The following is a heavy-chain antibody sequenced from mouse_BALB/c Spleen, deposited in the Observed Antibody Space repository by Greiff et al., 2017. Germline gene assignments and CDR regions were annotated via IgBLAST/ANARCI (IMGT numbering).Heavy chain of an antibody. V-gene: IGHV5-6-5*01. CDR1: GFTFSSYA. Sequence: EVKLQESGGGLVKPGGSLKLSCAASGFTFSSYAMSWVRQTPEKRLEWVASISSGGSTYYPDSVKGRFTISRDNARNILYLQMSSLRSEDTAMYYCARGGLLWYPYAMDYWGQGTSVTVSS. D-gene: IGHD2-10*01. J-gene: IGHJ4*01. CDR3: ARGGLLWYPYAMDY. CDR2: ISSGGST.